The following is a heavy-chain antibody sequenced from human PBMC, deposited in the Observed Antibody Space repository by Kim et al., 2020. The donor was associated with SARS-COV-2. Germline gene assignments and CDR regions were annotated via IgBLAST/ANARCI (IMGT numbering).Heavy chain of an antibody. CDR3: ARDDHGGNWGY. CDR2: IHAGDGNT. CDR1: GYIFTHYA. Sequence: ASVKVSCKASGYIFTHYAMQWVRQAPGQRLEWMGWIHAGDGNTKYSQNLQGRVTITRDTSASTAYMELSSLRSEDTAVYYCARDDHGGNWGYWGQGTLVTVSS. J-gene: IGHJ4*02. D-gene: IGHD7-27*01. V-gene: IGHV1-3*01.